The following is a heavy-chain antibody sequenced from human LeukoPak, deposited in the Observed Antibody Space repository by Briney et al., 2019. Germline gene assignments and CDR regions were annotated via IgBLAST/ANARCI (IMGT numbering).Heavy chain of an antibody. Sequence: PGGSLRLSCAASGFTVSSNYMSWVRQAPGKGLEWVSVIYSGGSTYYADSVKGRFTISRDNSKNTLYLHMNSLRAEDTAVYYCARDSRRILPSDWGQGTLVTVSS. V-gene: IGHV3-66*01. CDR1: GFTVSSNY. CDR3: ARDSRRILPSD. J-gene: IGHJ4*02. D-gene: IGHD2-15*01. CDR2: IYSGGST.